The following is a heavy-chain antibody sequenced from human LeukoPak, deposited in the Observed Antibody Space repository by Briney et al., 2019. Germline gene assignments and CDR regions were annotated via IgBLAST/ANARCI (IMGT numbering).Heavy chain of an antibody. D-gene: IGHD2-2*01. J-gene: IGHJ4*02. CDR3: ARRGDIVVVPAALDGHDY. V-gene: IGHV4-38-2*02. CDR2: INHSGST. CDR1: GYSISSGYY. Sequence: PSETLSLTCTVSGYSISSGYYWGWIRQPPGKGLEWIGEINHSGSTKYNPSLKSRVTISVDTSKNQFSLKLSSVTASDTAVYYCARRGDIVVVPAALDGHDYWGQGTLVTVSS.